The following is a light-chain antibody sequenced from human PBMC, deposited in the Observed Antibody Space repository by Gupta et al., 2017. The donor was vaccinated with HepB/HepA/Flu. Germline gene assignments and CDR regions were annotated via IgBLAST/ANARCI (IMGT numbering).Light chain of an antibody. Sequence: DMLLTQSAGTLSLSPGERSTLFCRASQSIRSDYLAWYQQKPGQAPRLLISSASIRETGIPDRFSGSGSGTDLTLAISRLEPEDFAVYYCQQYGNLPRITFGQGTXLEIK. V-gene: IGKV3-20*01. CDR2: SAS. CDR3: QQYGNLPRIT. CDR1: QSIRSDY. J-gene: IGKJ5*01.